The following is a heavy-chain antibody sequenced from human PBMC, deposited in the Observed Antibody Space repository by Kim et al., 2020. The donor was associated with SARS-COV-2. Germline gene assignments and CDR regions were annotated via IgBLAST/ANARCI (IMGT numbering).Heavy chain of an antibody. D-gene: IGHD3-10*01. CDR1: GFTFGYYA. J-gene: IGHJ4*02. CDR2: ISWNSGSI. V-gene: IGHV3-9*01. Sequence: GGSLRLSCAASGFTFGYYAMHWVRQAPGKGLEWVSGISWNSGSIGYADSVKGRFTISRDNSKNSLYLQMNSLRAEDTALYYCAKVPPNYYGSVRAPNAALYFDYWGQGPLVTVSS. CDR3: AKVPPNYYGSVRAPNAALYFDY.